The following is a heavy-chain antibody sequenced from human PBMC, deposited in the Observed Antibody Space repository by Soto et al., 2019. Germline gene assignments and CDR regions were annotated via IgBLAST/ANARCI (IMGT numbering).Heavy chain of an antibody. CDR3: ARGHTMIVMVTYCDY. V-gene: IGHV3-30-3*01. Sequence: GGSLRLSCAASGFTFSSYAMQWVRQAPGKGLEWVAVISDDGDNKYYADSVKGRFSISGDNSENTVYLEMNGLRAEDTAVYYCARGHTMIVMVTYCDYWGQGTVVTVSS. J-gene: IGHJ4*02. CDR2: ISDDGDNK. CDR1: GFTFSSYA. D-gene: IGHD3-22*01.